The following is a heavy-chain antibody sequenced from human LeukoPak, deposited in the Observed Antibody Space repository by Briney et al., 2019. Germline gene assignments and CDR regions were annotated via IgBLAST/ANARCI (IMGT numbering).Heavy chain of an antibody. D-gene: IGHD3-10*01. J-gene: IGHJ5*02. V-gene: IGHV3-23*01. CDR3: TKAPPGKFDP. CDR1: GFTVSSRY. CDR2: VGPSGART. Sequence: GGSLRLSCAVSGFTVSSRYMTWVRQAPGKGLEWVSGVGPSGARTYYADSVKGRFTVSRDNSKNTLYLQMNSLRAEDTAMYYCTKAPPGKFDPWGLGTLVTVSS.